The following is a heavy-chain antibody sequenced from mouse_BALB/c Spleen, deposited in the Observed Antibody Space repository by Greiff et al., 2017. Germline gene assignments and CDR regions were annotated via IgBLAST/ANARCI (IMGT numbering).Heavy chain of an antibody. D-gene: IGHD2-14*01. J-gene: IGHJ4*01. Sequence: EVQLQQSGPGLVKPSQSLSLTCTVTGYSITSDYAWNWIRQFPGNKLEWMGYISYSGSTSYNPSLKSRISITRDTSKNQFFLQLNSVTTEDTATYYCAREGGYRYDGEGYAMDYWGQGTSVTVSS. V-gene: IGHV3-2*02. CDR2: ISYSGST. CDR1: GYSITSDYA. CDR3: AREGGYRYDGEGYAMDY.